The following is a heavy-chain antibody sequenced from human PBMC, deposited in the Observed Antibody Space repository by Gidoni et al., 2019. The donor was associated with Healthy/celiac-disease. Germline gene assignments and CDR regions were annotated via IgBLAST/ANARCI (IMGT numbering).Heavy chain of an antibody. CDR2: ISGSGGSK. V-gene: IGHV3-23*01. Sequence: EVQLLEYGGGLVQPGGSLRLSCEASGFTLSSYSMSWVRRAPGKGLECVSAISGSGGSKYYADSVKGRFTISRDNSKNTLYLQMNSLRAEDTAVYYCAKCLYVYYYYYGMDVWGQGTTVTVSS. CDR3: AKCLYVYYYYYGMDV. CDR1: GFTLSSYS. J-gene: IGHJ6*02. D-gene: IGHD2-8*01.